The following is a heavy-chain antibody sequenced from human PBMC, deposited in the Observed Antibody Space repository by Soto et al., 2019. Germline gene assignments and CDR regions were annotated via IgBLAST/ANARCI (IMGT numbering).Heavy chain of an antibody. CDR3: AKVPGDYEFDY. D-gene: IGHD4-17*01. Sequence: GGSLRLSCAASGFTFSSYGMHWVRQAPGKGLEWVAVISYDGSNKYYADSVKGRFTISRDNSKNTLYLQMNSLRAEDTAVYYCAKVPGDYEFDYWGQGTLVTVSS. J-gene: IGHJ4*02. V-gene: IGHV3-30*18. CDR2: ISYDGSNK. CDR1: GFTFSSYG.